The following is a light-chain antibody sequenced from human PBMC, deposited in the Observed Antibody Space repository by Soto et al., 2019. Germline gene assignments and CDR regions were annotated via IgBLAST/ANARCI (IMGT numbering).Light chain of an antibody. J-gene: IGKJ4*01. CDR3: QQYGDSLLT. CDR1: QSVSNN. Sequence: EIVMTQSPATLSASPGERATLSCRASQSVSNNLAWYHQKPGQAPRLLIYGASTRATGIPARFSGSGSGTEFTLTISSLQPEDFAVYYCQQYGDSLLTFGGGTKVEIK. CDR2: GAS. V-gene: IGKV3-15*01.